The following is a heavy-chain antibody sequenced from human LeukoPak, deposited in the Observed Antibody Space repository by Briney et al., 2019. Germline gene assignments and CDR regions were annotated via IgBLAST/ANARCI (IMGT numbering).Heavy chain of an antibody. Sequence: SFIYSGGSTYYADSVKGRFTISRDNSKNTLYLQMNSLRAEDTAVYYCARTYSSSSYSPFDYWGQGTLVTVSS. J-gene: IGHJ4*02. CDR2: IYSGGST. CDR3: ARTYSSSSYSPFDY. V-gene: IGHV3-53*01. D-gene: IGHD6-13*01.